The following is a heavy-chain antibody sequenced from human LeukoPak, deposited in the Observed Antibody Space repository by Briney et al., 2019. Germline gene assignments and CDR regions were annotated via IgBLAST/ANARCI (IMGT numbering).Heavy chain of an antibody. D-gene: IGHD4-17*01. CDR1: GFTFNTYG. V-gene: IGHV3-33*06. CDR2: IWSDGSIK. J-gene: IGHJ4*02. CDR3: VKSTVRFSPPDY. Sequence: PGGSLRLSCAASGFTFNTYGMHWVRQAPGKGLEWVAVIWSDGSIKYYADSVKGRFTISRDNSKNTLYLQMNSLRAEDTAVYYCVKSTVRFSPPDYWGQGTLVTVSS.